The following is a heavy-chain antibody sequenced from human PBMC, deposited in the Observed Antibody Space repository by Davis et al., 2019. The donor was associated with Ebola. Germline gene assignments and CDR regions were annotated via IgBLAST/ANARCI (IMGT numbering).Heavy chain of an antibody. CDR1: GFTFGSYS. CDR2: ISDSSSYI. D-gene: IGHD4-17*01. V-gene: IGHV3-21*01. Sequence: GESLKISCAASGFTFGSYSINWVRQAPGKGLEWVSSISDSSSYIYYADSVKGRFTISRDNAKNSLYLQMNSLRDEDTAVYFCARDRDYGDYERNYYHYGMDVWGQGTTVVVSS. CDR3: ARDRDYGDYERNYYHYGMDV. J-gene: IGHJ6*02.